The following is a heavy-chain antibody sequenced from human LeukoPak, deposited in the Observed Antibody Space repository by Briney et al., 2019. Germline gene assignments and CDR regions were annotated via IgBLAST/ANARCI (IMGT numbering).Heavy chain of an antibody. V-gene: IGHV1-69*04. CDR2: IIPILGIA. CDR1: GGAFSSYA. Sequence: SVKVSCKASGGAFSSYAISWVRQAPGQGLEWMGRIIPILGIANYAQKFQGRVTITADKSTSTAYMELSSLRSEDTAVYYCARAHSSGYAMWGQGTLVTVSS. D-gene: IGHD3-22*01. J-gene: IGHJ4*02. CDR3: ARAHSSGYAM.